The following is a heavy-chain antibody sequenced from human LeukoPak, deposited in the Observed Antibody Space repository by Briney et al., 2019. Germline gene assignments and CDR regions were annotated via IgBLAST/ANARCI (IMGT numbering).Heavy chain of an antibody. CDR3: ARDLFRGDNSGDY. CDR2: IYYSGST. CDR1: GVSISSYY. D-gene: IGHD4-23*01. J-gene: IGHJ4*02. V-gene: IGHV4-59*01. Sequence: SETLSLTCTVSGVSISSYYWSWIRQPPGKGLEWIGYIYYSGSTNYNPSLKSRVTISADTSKNQSSLNLSSVTAADTAIYYCARDLFRGDNSGDYWGQGTLVTVSS.